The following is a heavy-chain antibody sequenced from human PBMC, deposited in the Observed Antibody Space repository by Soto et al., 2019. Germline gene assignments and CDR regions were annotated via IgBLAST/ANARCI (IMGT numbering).Heavy chain of an antibody. CDR2: ISGSGGST. J-gene: IGHJ5*02. D-gene: IGHD3-22*01. V-gene: IGHV3-23*01. CDR1: GFTFSSYA. Sequence: GGSLRLSCAASGFTFSSYAMRWVRQAPGKGLEWVSVISGSGGSTDYADSVKGRFTISRDNSKNTLYLQMNSLRAEDTAVYYCAKFRDDSSGYSVDPWGQGTLVTVSS. CDR3: AKFRDDSSGYSVDP.